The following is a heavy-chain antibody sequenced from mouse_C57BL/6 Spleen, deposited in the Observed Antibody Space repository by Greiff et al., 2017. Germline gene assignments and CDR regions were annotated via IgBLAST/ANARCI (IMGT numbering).Heavy chain of an antibody. CDR1: GYAFSNYW. J-gene: IGHJ2*01. CDR2: IYPGDGDT. V-gene: IGHV1-80*01. CDR3: ARETTVEGPLVSY. D-gene: IGHD1-1*01. Sequence: QVQLQQSGAELVKPGASVKISCTASGYAFSNYWMNWVKQRPGKGLEWIGLIYPGDGDTNYNGKFKGKATLTADKSSSTAYMQLSSLTSEDCGVDFCARETTVEGPLVSYWGQGTTLTVSS.